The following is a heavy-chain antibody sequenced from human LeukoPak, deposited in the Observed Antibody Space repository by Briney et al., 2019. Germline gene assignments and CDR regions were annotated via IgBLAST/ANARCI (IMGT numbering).Heavy chain of an antibody. D-gene: IGHD6-19*01. CDR3: ARSIAVGGGSDY. V-gene: IGHV3-74*01. J-gene: IGHJ4*02. CDR1: GFTFGSYW. Sequence: PGGSLRLSCAASGFTFGSYWMHWVRQAPGKGLVWVSRINTDGGSTTYADSVKGRFTISRDNAKNTLYLQMNSLRAEDTAVYYCARSIAVGGGSDYWGQGTLVTVSS. CDR2: INTDGGST.